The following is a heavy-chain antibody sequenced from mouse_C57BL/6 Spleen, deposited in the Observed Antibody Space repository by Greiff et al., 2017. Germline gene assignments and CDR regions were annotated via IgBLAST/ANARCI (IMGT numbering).Heavy chain of an antibody. CDR2: IDPETGGT. V-gene: IGHV1-15*01. D-gene: IGHD1-1*01. J-gene: IGHJ4*01. CDR3: LYYVLYYYAMDY. CDR1: GYTFTDYE. Sequence: QVQLQQSGAELVRPGASVTLSCKASGYTFTDYEMHWVKQTPVHGLEWIGAIDPETGGTAYNQKFKGKAILTADKSSSTAYMELRSLTSEDSAVYYCLYYVLYYYAMDYWGQGTSVTVSS.